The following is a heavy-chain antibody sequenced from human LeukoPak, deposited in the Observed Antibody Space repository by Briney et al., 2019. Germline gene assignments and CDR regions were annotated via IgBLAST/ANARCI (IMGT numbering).Heavy chain of an antibody. CDR2: ISSSSSTI. V-gene: IGHV3-48*01. CDR3: ARVLVGAHFDY. D-gene: IGHD1-26*01. CDR1: GFTFNTYG. Sequence: PGGSLRLSCAASGFTFNTYGMNWVRQAPGKGLEWVSYISSSSSTIYYADSVKGRFTISRDNAKNSLYLQMNSLRAEDTAVYYCARVLVGAHFDYWGQGTLVTVSS. J-gene: IGHJ4*02.